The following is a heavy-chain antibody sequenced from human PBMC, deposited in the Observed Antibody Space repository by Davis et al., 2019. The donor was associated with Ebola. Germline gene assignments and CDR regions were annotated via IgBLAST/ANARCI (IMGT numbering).Heavy chain of an antibody. Sequence: GESLKIFCAASGFTFSSYGMHWVRQAPGKGLEWVAVISYDGSNKYYADSVKGRFTISRDNSKNTLYLEMNSLRAEDTAVYYCAKDTGYSSSWFYEFDYWGQGTLVTVSS. D-gene: IGHD6-13*01. V-gene: IGHV3-30*18. CDR1: GFTFSSYG. CDR2: ISYDGSNK. CDR3: AKDTGYSSSWFYEFDY. J-gene: IGHJ4*02.